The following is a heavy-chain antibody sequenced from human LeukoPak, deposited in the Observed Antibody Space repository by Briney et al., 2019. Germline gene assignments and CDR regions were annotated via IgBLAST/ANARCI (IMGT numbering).Heavy chain of an antibody. V-gene: IGHV4-38-2*02. CDR3: ARVCSSGRCLGY. D-gene: IGHD2-15*01. J-gene: IGHJ4*02. CDR2: INHSGST. CDR1: GYSISSGYY. Sequence: SETLSLTCTVSGYSISSGYYWAWMRQPPGKGLEWIGSINHSGSTYYNPSLKSRVTVSVDTSKNQVSLRLSSVTAADTAVYYCARVCSSGRCLGYWGQGTLVTVSS.